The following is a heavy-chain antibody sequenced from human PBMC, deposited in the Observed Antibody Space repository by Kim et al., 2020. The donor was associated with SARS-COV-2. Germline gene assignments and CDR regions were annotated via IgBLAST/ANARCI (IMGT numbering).Heavy chain of an antibody. CDR1: GGSFSGYY. CDR3: ARGRINPAEDTAMVAAPSSSWLNYYYYYGMDV. D-gene: IGHD5-18*01. J-gene: IGHJ6*02. Sequence: SETLSLTCAVYGGSFSGYYWSWIRQPPGKGLEWIGEINHSGSTNYNPSLKSRVTISVDTSKNQFSLKLSSVTAADTAVYYCARGRINPAEDTAMVAAPSSSWLNYYYYYGMDVWGQGTTVTVSS. V-gene: IGHV4-34*01. CDR2: INHSGST.